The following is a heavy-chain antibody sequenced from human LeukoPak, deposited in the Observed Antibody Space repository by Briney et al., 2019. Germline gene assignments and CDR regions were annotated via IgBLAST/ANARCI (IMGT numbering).Heavy chain of an antibody. CDR3: ARDRYYYDSSARYFDY. Sequence: SETLSLTCTVSGGSISSSSYYWGWIRQPAGKGLEWIGRIHTSGSTNYSPSLKSRVTMPVDTSKNQFSLKLSSVTAADTAVYYCARDRYYYDSSARYFDYWGQGTLVTVSS. CDR2: IHTSGST. J-gene: IGHJ4*02. CDR1: GGSISSSSYY. V-gene: IGHV4-61*02. D-gene: IGHD3-22*01.